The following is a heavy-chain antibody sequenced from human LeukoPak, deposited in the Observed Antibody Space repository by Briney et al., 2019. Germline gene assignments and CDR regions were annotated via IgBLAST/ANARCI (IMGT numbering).Heavy chain of an antibody. CDR3: AKDSDGYNYGFFDY. D-gene: IGHD5-24*01. CDR2: ISWDGGST. CDR1: GFTFGDYA. V-gene: IGHV3-43D*03. Sequence: PGGSLRLSCAASGFTFGDYAMHWVRQAPGKGLEWVSLISWDGGSTYYADSVKGRFTISRDNSKNSLYLQMNSLRAEDTALYYCAKDSDGYNYGFFDYWGQGTLVTVSS. J-gene: IGHJ4*02.